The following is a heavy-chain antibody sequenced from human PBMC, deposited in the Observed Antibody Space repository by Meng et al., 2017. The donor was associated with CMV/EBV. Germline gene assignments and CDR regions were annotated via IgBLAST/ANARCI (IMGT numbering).Heavy chain of an antibody. J-gene: IGHJ4*02. V-gene: IGHV3-21*01. D-gene: IGHD2-21*01. CDR2: ISSSSSDI. CDR3: ARDGCGGDCYFNY. CDR1: GFTFSSYS. Sequence: AASGFTFSSYSMNWVRQAPGKGLEWVSSISSSSSDIYYADSVKGRFTISRDNAKNSMYLQMNSLRAEDTAVYYCARDGCGGDCYFNYWGQGTLVTVSS.